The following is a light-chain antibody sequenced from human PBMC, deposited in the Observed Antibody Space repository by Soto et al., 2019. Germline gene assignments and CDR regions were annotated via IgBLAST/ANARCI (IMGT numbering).Light chain of an antibody. V-gene: IGLV2-14*01. CDR3: SSYTSGFYV. Sequence: QSALTQPASVSGSPGQSLTICCTGTSSDVGGYNYVSWYQQHPGKAPKLMIYDVSDRPSGVSNRFSGSKSGNTESLTISGLQAEDEADYYCSSYTSGFYVFGTGTKVTVL. CDR2: DVS. CDR1: SSDVGGYNY. J-gene: IGLJ1*01.